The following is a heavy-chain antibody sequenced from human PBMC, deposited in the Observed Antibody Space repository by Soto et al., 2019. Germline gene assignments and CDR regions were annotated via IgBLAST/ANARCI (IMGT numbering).Heavy chain of an antibody. D-gene: IGHD1-7*01. CDR1: GGTFSSYA. Sequence: QVQLVQSGAEVKKPGSSVKVSCKASGGTFSSYAISWVRQAPGQGLEWMGGIIPIFGTANYAQKFQGRGTITADESTSTAYLELSSLRSEDTAVYYCACYHDPGTTIPAYWGQGTLVTVSS. CDR2: IIPIFGTA. J-gene: IGHJ4*02. V-gene: IGHV1-69*01. CDR3: ACYHDPGTTIPAY.